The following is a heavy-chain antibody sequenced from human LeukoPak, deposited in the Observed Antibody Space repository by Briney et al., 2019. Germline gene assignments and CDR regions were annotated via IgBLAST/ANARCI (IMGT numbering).Heavy chain of an antibody. CDR2: ISSSSSYI. CDR1: GFTFSSYS. J-gene: IGHJ2*01. D-gene: IGHD1-26*01. CDR3: AKDRTVGASYWYFDL. V-gene: IGHV3-21*04. Sequence: GGPLRLSCAASGFTFSSYSMSWVRQAPGKGLEWVSSISSSSSYIYYADSVKGRFTISRDSSKNTLFLHMNTLRAEDTAIYYCAKDRTVGASYWYFDLWGRGTLVTVSS.